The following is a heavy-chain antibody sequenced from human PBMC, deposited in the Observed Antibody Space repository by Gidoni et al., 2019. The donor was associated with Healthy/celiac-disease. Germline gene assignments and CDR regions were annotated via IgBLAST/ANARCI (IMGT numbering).Heavy chain of an antibody. Sequence: QVQLQQSGPGLVEPSETLSLTCAVSGYSISSGYYWGWIRQAPGKGLEWIGSIYHSGSTYDNPSLKSRVTISVDTSKNQFPLKLSSVTAADTAVYYCASAYGSGSYHDYWGQGTLVTVSS. CDR2: IYHSGST. J-gene: IGHJ4*02. D-gene: IGHD3-10*01. CDR1: GYSISSGYY. V-gene: IGHV4-38-2*01. CDR3: ASAYGSGSYHDY.